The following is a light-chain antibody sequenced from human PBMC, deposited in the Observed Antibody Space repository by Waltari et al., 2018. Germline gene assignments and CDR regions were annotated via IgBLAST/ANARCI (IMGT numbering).Light chain of an antibody. V-gene: IGKV1-13*02. J-gene: IGKJ4*01. CDR1: VTVSSA. CDR3: QQFNSYPLT. CDR2: DVF. Sequence: AIQLTQSPSSLSASVGDRITISCRASVTVSSALAWYQQKPGKAPKLLIYDVFNLQSGVPSRFSGSGSGIDFTLTISDLQPEDFATYYWQQFNSYPLTFGGGTKVEI.